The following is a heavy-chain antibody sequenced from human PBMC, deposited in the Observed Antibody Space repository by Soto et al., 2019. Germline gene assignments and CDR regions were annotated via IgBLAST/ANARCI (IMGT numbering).Heavy chain of an antibody. Sequence: SETLSLTCTVSGGSISGYYWSWIRQSPGKGLEWIGYIYYSGSTNIKPSLKSRATMSVNTSKTQFSLRLTSVTAADTAVYYCARSTSRGTYYYYGMDVWGQGTTVTVSS. CDR2: IYYSGST. J-gene: IGHJ6*02. V-gene: IGHV4-59*01. CDR1: GGSISGYY. D-gene: IGHD3-22*01. CDR3: ARSTSRGTYYYYGMDV.